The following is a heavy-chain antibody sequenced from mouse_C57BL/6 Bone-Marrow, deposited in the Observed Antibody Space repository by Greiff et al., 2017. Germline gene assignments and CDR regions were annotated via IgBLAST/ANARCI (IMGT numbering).Heavy chain of an antibody. CDR2: ISRGSSTI. CDR3: ARTNDYPWYFDV. V-gene: IGHV5-17*01. Sequence: EVQLVESGGGLVKPGGSLKLSCAASGFTFSDYGMHWVRQAPEKGLEWVAYISRGSSTIYYADTVKGRFTISRDNAKNTLFLQLTSLRSEDTAMYYCARTNDYPWYFDVWGTGTTVTVSS. D-gene: IGHD2-4*01. J-gene: IGHJ1*03. CDR1: GFTFSDYG.